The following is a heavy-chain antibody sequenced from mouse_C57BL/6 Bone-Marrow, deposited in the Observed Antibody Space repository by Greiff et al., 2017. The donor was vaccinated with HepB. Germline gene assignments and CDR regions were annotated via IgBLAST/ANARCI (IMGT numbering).Heavy chain of an antibody. D-gene: IGHD2-4*01. V-gene: IGHV5-9-1*02. Sequence: EVQRVESGEGLVKPGGSLKLSCAASGFTFSSYAMSWVRQTPEKRLEWVAYISSGGDYIYYADTVKGRFTISRDNARNTLYLQMSSLKSEDTAMYYCTRDQDYDYPYYAMDYWGQGTSVTVSS. CDR3: TRDQDYDYPYYAMDY. J-gene: IGHJ4*01. CDR1: GFTFSSYA. CDR2: ISSGGDYI.